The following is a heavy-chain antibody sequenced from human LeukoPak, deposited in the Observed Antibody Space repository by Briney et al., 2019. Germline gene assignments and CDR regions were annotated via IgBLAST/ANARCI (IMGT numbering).Heavy chain of an antibody. D-gene: IGHD3-9*01. J-gene: IGHJ4*02. V-gene: IGHV3-21*01. CDR1: GFTFSSYS. CDR3: AREPLIYDILTGYYLGYYFDY. CDR2: ISSSSSYI. Sequence: GGSLRLSCAASGFTFSSYSMNWVRQAPGKGLEWVSSISSSSSYIYYADSVKGRFTISRDNAKNSLYLQMNSLRAEDTAVYYCAREPLIYDILTGYYLGYYFDYWGQATLVTVSS.